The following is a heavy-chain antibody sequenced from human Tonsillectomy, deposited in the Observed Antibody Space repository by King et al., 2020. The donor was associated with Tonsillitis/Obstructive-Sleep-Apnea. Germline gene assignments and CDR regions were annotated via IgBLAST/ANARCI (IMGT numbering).Heavy chain of an antibody. CDR3: AHSLTPVGGEGWFDP. J-gene: IGHJ5*02. V-gene: IGHV2-5*02. Sequence: TLKESGPTLVKPTQTLTLNCTFSGFSLSTSGVGVGWIRQPPGKALEWLALIYWDDDKRYSPSLKSRLTITKDTSKNQVVLTMTNMDPVDTATYYCAHSLTPVGGEGWFDPWGQGTLVTVSS. CDR1: GFSLSTSGVG. CDR2: IYWDDDK. D-gene: IGHD4-23*01.